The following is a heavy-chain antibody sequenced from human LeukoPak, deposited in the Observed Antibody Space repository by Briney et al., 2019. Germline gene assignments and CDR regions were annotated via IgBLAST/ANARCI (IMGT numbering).Heavy chain of an antibody. CDR2: ISHESVT. D-gene: IGHD1-26*01. V-gene: IGHV3-30*09. J-gene: IGHJ4*02. CDR3: AKDTDRRRWVDY. CDR1: GFTFSSYA. Sequence: PGGSLRLSCAASGFTFSSYAMHWVRQPPGKGPEWVAAISHESVTYYTASVEGRFAISRDNSKNTVYLDMNSLRAEDTAVYYCAKDTDRRRWVDYWGQGTLVTVSS.